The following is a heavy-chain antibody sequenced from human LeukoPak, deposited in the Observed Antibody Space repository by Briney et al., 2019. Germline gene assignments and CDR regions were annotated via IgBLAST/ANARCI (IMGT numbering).Heavy chain of an antibody. CDR2: INPNSGGT. CDR1: GYTFTGYY. J-gene: IGHJ6*03. Sequence: ASVKVSCKASGYTFTGYYMHWVRQAPGQGLEWMGWINPNSGGTNYAQKFQGRVTMTRDTSISTAYMELSRLRSDDTAVYYCARPGSGSQPLDYYYYMDVWGKGTTVTVSS. CDR3: ARPGSGSQPLDYYYYMDV. D-gene: IGHD3-10*01. V-gene: IGHV1-2*02.